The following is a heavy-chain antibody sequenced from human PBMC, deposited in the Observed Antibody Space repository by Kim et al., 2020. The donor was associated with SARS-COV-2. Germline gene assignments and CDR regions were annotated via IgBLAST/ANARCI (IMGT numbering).Heavy chain of an antibody. CDR3: ARGVAVAGILWADAFDI. D-gene: IGHD6-19*01. V-gene: IGHV3-13*01. J-gene: IGHJ3*02. Sequence: VKGRFTISRENAKNSLYLQMNSLRAGDTAVYYCARGVAVAGILWADAFDIWGQGTMVTVSS.